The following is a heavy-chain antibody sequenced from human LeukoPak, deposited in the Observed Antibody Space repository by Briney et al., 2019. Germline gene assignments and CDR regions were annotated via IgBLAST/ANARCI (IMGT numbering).Heavy chain of an antibody. V-gene: IGHV3-30*18. CDR2: ISYDGSEK. J-gene: IGHJ6*02. D-gene: IGHD2-21*02. CDR1: GFIFSSSG. Sequence: GGSLRLSCTVSGFIFSSSGIHWVRQAPGKGLVWVAGISYDGSEKYYAESVKGRFTISRDNSKTTVYLQMNSLEIEDTAVYYCAKDLLAVTAPKAYFDVWGQGTTVIVSS. CDR3: AKDLLAVTAPKAYFDV.